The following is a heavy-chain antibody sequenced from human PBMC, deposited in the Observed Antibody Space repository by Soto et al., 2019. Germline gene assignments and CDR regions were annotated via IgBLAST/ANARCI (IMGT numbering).Heavy chain of an antibody. CDR2: PHYSGST. CDR1: GGSISRSSYF. J-gene: IGHJ6*03. D-gene: IGHD3-9*01. Sequence: QLQLQESGPGLVKPSETLSLTCTVSGGSISRSSYFWGWIRQPPGKGLEWIGGPHYSGSTFYSPSLKSRVTISVDTSKNQFSLNLNSVTAADTAVYYCAVLTAVPNYYYYYMDVWGKGTTVTVSS. V-gene: IGHV4-39*01. CDR3: AVLTAVPNYYYYYMDV.